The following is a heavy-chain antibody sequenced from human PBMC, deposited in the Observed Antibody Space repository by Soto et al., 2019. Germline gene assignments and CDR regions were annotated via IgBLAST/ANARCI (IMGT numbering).Heavy chain of an antibody. CDR1: GFTFSSYA. CDR3: AKGDCSGGSCYSYYMDV. J-gene: IGHJ6*03. CDR2: ISGSGGST. V-gene: IGHV3-23*01. Sequence: GGSLRLSCAASGFTFSSYAMSWVRQAPGKGLEWVSAISGSGGSTYYADSVKGRFTISRDNSKNTLYLQMNSLRAEDTAVYYCAKGDCSGGSCYSYYMDVWGKGTTVTVSS. D-gene: IGHD2-15*01.